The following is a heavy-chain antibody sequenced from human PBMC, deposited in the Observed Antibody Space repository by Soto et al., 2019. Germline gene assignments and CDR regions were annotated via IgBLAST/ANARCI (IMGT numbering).Heavy chain of an antibody. CDR2: IYYSGST. D-gene: IGHD3-10*01. V-gene: IGHV4-59*08. CDR1: GGSISSYY. CDR3: ARVARSGSYQYYFDY. Sequence: SETLSLTCTVSGGSISSYYWSWIRQPPGKGLEWIGYIYYSGSTNYNPSLKSRVTISVDTSKNQFSLKLSSVTAADTAVYYCARVARSGSYQYYFDYWGQGTLVTVSS. J-gene: IGHJ4*02.